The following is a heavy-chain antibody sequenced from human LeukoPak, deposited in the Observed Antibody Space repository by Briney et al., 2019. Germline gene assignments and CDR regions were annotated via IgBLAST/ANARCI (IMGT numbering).Heavy chain of an antibody. CDR2: ISAYNGNT. J-gene: IGHJ4*02. CDR3: ARDYRSGSYLDYFDY. Sequence: ASVKVSCKASGYTFTSYSISWVRQAPGQGLEWMGWISAYNGNTNYAQKLQGRVTMTTDTSTSTAYMELRSLRSDDTAVYYCARDYRSGSYLDYFDYWGQGTLVTVSS. CDR1: GYTFTSYS. D-gene: IGHD1-26*01. V-gene: IGHV1-18*01.